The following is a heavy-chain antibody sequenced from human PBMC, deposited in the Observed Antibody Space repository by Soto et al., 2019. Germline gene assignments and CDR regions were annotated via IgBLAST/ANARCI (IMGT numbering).Heavy chain of an antibody. CDR1: GGSISSYY. D-gene: IGHD3-3*01. J-gene: IGHJ5*02. Sequence: PSETLSLTGTVSGGSISSYYWSWIRQPPGKGLEWIGYIYYSGSTNYNPSLKSRVTISVDTSKNQFSLKLSSVTAADTAVYYCAKVNDFWTGYYSTNWFDPWGQGTLVTVSS. CDR2: IYYSGST. V-gene: IGHV4-59*01. CDR3: AKVNDFWTGYYSTNWFDP.